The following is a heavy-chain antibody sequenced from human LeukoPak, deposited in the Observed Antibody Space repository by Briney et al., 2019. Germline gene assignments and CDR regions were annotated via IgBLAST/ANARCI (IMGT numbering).Heavy chain of an antibody. D-gene: IGHD2-2*03. CDR3: ARLPRGYCSSTSCLYDY. J-gene: IGHJ4*02. Sequence: SETLSLTCTVSGGSISSYYWSWIRQPAGKGLEWIGRIYTSGSTNYNPSLKSRVTMSVDTSKNQFSLKLSSVTAADTAVYYCARLPRGYCSSTSCLYDYWGQGTLVTVSS. CDR1: GGSISSYY. CDR2: IYTSGST. V-gene: IGHV4-4*07.